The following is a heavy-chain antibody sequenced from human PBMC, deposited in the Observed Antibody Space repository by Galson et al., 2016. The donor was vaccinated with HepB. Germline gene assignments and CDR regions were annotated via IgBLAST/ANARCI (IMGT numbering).Heavy chain of an antibody. CDR3: ARDIYGPTYFYYYGLDV. V-gene: IGHV3-48*01. J-gene: IGHJ6*04. CDR1: GFNFRAYD. Sequence: SLRLSCATSGFNFRAYDMHWVRQTPGKGLEWVSYITSSGGAIYYTDSVKGRFTISRDNAKNSLYLQMNSLRAEDTAVYYCARDIYGPTYFYYYGLDVWGEGTTVTVSA. D-gene: IGHD2/OR15-2a*01. CDR2: ITSSGGAI.